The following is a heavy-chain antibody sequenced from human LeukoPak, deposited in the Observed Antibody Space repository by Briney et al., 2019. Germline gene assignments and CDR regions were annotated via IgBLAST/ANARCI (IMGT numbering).Heavy chain of an antibody. CDR3: ARSQFYGSGSYQGRWFDP. D-gene: IGHD3-10*01. CDR2: IYYSGST. Sequence: SETLSLTCTVSDDSITMYYWAWIRQPPGKGLEWIWNIYYSGSTYYNPSLKSRVNISVDTSKNQFSLKLTSVTAADTAVYYCARSQFYGSGSYQGRWFDPWGQGTLVTVSS. V-gene: IGHV4-59*12. J-gene: IGHJ5*02. CDR1: DDSITMYY.